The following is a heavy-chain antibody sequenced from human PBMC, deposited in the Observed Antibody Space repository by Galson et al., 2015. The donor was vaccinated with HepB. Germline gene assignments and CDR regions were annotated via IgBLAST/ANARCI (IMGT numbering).Heavy chain of an antibody. D-gene: IGHD3-10*01. J-gene: IGHJ6*02. Sequence: SETLSLTCTVSGGSISSSSYYWGWIRQPPGKGLEWIGSIYYSGSTYYNPSLKSRVTISVDTSKNQFSLKLSSVTAADTAVYYCASSPRGVLLWFGGDGMDVWGQGTTVTVSS. CDR1: GGSISSSSYY. CDR3: ASSPRGVLLWFGGDGMDV. CDR2: IYYSGST. V-gene: IGHV4-39*01.